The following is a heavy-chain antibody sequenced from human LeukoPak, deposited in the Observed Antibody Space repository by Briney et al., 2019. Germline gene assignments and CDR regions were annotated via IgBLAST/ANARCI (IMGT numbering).Heavy chain of an antibody. CDR1: GGSISSYY. D-gene: IGHD2/OR15-2a*01. CDR3: ARVGVGWVYYYDX. J-gene: IGHJ4*02. Sequence: SETLSLTCTVSGGSISSYYWSWIRQPPGKGLEWIGYIYYSGSTNYNPSLESRVTISVDTSKNQFSLKLSSVTAADTAVYYCARVGVGWVYYYDXXXQGTLVTVSS. CDR2: IYYSGST. V-gene: IGHV4-59*01.